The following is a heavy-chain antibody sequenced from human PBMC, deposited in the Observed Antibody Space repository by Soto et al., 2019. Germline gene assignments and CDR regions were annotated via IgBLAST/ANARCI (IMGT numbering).Heavy chain of an antibody. Sequence: SQTPSLTCAISGDSVSSNSAAWNWIRQSPSRGLEWLGRTYYRSKWYNDYAVSVKSRITINPDTSKNQFSLQLNSVTPEDTAVYYCAREGRVLLWFGEYDAFDIWGQGTMVTVSS. CDR3: AREGRVLLWFGEYDAFDI. J-gene: IGHJ3*02. D-gene: IGHD3-10*01. V-gene: IGHV6-1*01. CDR1: GDSVSSNSAA. CDR2: TYYRSKWYN.